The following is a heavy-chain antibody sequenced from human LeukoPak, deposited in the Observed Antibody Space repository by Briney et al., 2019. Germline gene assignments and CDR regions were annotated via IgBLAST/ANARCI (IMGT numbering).Heavy chain of an antibody. CDR3: VLSYSGSYLEAFDI. J-gene: IGHJ3*02. Sequence: KPSETLSLTCTVSGGSISSYYWSWIRQPPGKGLEWVGYIYTSGSANYNPSLKSRVTISVATSKTQFSLKLSSVTAADTAVYSCVLSYSGSYLEAFDIWGQGTMVTVSS. V-gene: IGHV4-4*09. CDR1: GGSISSYY. CDR2: IYTSGSA. D-gene: IGHD1-26*01.